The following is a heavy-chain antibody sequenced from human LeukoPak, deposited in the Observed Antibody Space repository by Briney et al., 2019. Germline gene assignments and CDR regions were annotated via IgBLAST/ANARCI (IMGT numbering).Heavy chain of an antibody. CDR2: MNPNSGNT. Sequence: ASVTVSCKASGYTFTSYDINWVRQATGQGLEWMGWMNPNSGNTGYAQKFQGRVTMTRNTSISTAYMELSSLRSEDTAVYYCARGYPYCSSTSCIPDYYYGMDVWGQGTTVTVSS. D-gene: IGHD2-2*01. CDR3: ARGYPYCSSTSCIPDYYYGMDV. CDR1: GYTFTSYD. J-gene: IGHJ6*02. V-gene: IGHV1-8*01.